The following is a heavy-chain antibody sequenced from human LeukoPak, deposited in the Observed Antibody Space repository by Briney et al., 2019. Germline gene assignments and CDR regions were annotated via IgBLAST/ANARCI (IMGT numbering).Heavy chain of an antibody. CDR3: ARVGVHDILTGYSEADAFDI. CDR2: LSHDGSTK. J-gene: IGHJ3*02. Sequence: GTSLRLSCAASGFTFGGYTMHWVRQAPGKGLEWVAVLSHDGSTKYYADSVKGRFTISRDNSKNTLYLQMDSLRADDTAVYYCARVGVHDILTGYSEADAFDIWGQGTMVTVSS. D-gene: IGHD3-9*01. CDR1: GFTFGGYT. V-gene: IGHV3-30*14.